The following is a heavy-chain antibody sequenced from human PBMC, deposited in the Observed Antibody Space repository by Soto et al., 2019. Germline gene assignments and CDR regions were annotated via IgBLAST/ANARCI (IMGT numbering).Heavy chain of an antibody. Sequence: QVQLVESGGGVVQPGRSLRLSCAASGFTFSSYGMHWVRQAPGKGLEWVAVIWSDGSNKYDADSVKGRFTISRDNSKNTLYLKMNSLRAEDTAVYSCAREYWSGTFDYWGQGTLVTVSS. CDR2: IWSDGSNK. V-gene: IGHV3-33*01. CDR1: GFTFSSYG. D-gene: IGHD3-3*01. CDR3: AREYWSGTFDY. J-gene: IGHJ4*02.